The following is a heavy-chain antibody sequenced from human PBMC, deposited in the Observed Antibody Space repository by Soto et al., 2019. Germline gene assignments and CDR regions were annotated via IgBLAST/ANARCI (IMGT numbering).Heavy chain of an antibody. J-gene: IGHJ6*02. Sequence: QVQLVQSGAEVQKPGSSVKVSCKASGGTFSSYAISWVRQAPGQGLEWMGGIIPIFGTANYAQKFQGRVTITADESTSTDYMELSSLRSEDTAVYYCARDLGSSSYYYYYYGMDVWGQGTTVTVSS. CDR2: IIPIFGTA. CDR3: ARDLGSSSYYYYYYGMDV. V-gene: IGHV1-69*01. CDR1: GGTFSSYA. D-gene: IGHD6-6*01.